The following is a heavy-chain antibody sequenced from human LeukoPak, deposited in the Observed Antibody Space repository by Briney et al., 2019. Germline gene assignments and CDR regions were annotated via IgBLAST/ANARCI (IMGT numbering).Heavy chain of an antibody. J-gene: IGHJ4*02. D-gene: IGHD6-13*01. CDR2: ISYDGSNK. CDR3: ARDLLYSSSWYDDY. V-gene: IGHV3-30-3*01. CDR1: GFTFSSYA. Sequence: QAGGSLRLSCAASGFTFSSYAMHWVRQAPGKGLEWVAVISYDGSNKYYADSVKGRFTISRDNSKNTLYLQMNSLRAEDTAVYYCARDLLYSSSWYDDYWGQGTLVTVSS.